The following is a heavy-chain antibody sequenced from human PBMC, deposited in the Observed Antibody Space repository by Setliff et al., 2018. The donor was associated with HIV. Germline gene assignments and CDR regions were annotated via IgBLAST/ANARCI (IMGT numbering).Heavy chain of an antibody. J-gene: IGHJ5*02. CDR2: VNPDGSEA. D-gene: IGHD3-10*01. CDR3: AKDLLASFGEPYPPTANWFDP. V-gene: IGHV3-7*01. Sequence: GGSLRLSCAASGFTFSKYWMSWVRQAPGKGLEWVASVNPDGSEASSVGSMKGRFTVSRDNAKNSLSLQMNSLRGEDTAVYYCAKDLLASFGEPYPPTANWFDPWGQGTLVTVSS. CDR1: GFTFSKYW.